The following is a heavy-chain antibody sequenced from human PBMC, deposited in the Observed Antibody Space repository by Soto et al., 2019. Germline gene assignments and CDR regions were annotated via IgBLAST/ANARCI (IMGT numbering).Heavy chain of an antibody. CDR1: GYTFTSYY. CDR3: ARDSGSSAFDH. D-gene: IGHD6-6*01. CDR2: INPGGGST. V-gene: IGHV1-46*01. J-gene: IGHJ4*02. Sequence: ASVKVSCKASGYTFTSYYMHWVRQAPGQGPEWMGIINPGGGSTTYAQKFQGRVTVTRDTSTSTVYMELNSLRSEDTAVYYCARDSGSSAFDHWGQGALVTVAS.